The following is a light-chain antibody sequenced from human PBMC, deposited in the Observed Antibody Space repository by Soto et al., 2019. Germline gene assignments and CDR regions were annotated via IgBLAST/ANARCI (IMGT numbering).Light chain of an antibody. V-gene: IGLV2-8*01. Sequence: QSALTQPPSASGSPGQSVTISCTGTSSDVGGYNYVSWYQYHPGKAPKLMIYEVTKRPSGVPDRFSGSKSGNTASLTVSGLQAEDETDYYCSSYAGTNGVLFGGGTKLTVL. CDR1: SSDVGGYNY. CDR3: SSYAGTNGVL. J-gene: IGLJ2*01. CDR2: EVT.